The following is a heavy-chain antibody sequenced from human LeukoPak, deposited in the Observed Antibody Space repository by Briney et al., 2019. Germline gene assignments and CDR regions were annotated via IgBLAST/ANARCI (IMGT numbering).Heavy chain of an antibody. J-gene: IGHJ4*02. CDR2: ISSDGRST. CDR1: GFTFSSYW. CDR3: AREAAGTSYFDH. D-gene: IGHD6-13*01. Sequence: PGGSLRLSCAASGFTFSSYWMHWVRQAPGKGLVWVSRISSDGRSTSYADSVKGRFTLSRDNAKNTLYLQMNSLRAEDTAVYYCAREAAGTSYFDHWGQGALVTVSS. V-gene: IGHV3-74*01.